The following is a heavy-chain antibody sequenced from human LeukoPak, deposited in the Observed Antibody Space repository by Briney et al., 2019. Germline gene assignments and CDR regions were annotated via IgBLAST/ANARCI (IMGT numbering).Heavy chain of an antibody. Sequence: PGGSLRLSCAASGFTFSSKYMSWVRQAPGKGLEWVSTLYSNGNTYYADSVKGRFTISRDNSKNTLSLQMNSLRAEDTAVYYCAREGVYYDSSGYPEGLYYFDYWGQGTLVTVSS. V-gene: IGHV3-66*03. CDR2: LYSNGNT. CDR3: AREGVYYDSSGYPEGLYYFDY. D-gene: IGHD3-22*01. J-gene: IGHJ4*02. CDR1: GFTFSSKY.